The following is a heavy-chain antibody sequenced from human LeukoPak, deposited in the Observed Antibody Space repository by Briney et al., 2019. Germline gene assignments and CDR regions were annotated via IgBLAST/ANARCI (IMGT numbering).Heavy chain of an antibody. V-gene: IGHV4-59*02. CDR1: GGSVSSYY. CDR2: MYNSGTT. Sequence: SETLSLTCSVSGGSVSSYYWSWIRQPPGKGLEWVGYMYNSGTTYYSPSLKSRVTISVDTSKNQLSLKLSSVTAADTAAYYCARDQGYSYDYWGQGTLVTVSS. CDR3: ARDQGYSYDY. D-gene: IGHD3-10*01. J-gene: IGHJ4*02.